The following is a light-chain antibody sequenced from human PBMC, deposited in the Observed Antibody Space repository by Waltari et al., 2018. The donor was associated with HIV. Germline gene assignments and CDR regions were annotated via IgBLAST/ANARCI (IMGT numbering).Light chain of an antibody. V-gene: IGKV3-11*01. CDR1: ENINNY. Sequence: EIVLTQSRATLSLSPGESASFSCTASENINNYLAWYQQKPGQAPRLVIYDSSNRAPGVPDRFSGGGSETHFALIISSLEPEDFAVYYCQQRRNWPLTFGGGTKVEIK. CDR2: DSS. CDR3: QQRRNWPLT. J-gene: IGKJ4*01.